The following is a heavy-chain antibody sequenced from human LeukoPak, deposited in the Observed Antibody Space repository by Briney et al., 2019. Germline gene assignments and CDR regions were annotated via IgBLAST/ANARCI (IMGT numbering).Heavy chain of an antibody. D-gene: IGHD3-16*02. CDR1: GYTFTGYY. CDR2: INPDSGGT. V-gene: IGHV1-2*02. Sequence: GASVKVSCKTSGYTFTGYYIQWVRQAPGQGLEWMGYINPDSGGTNYAQEFQGRVTMTRGTSISTAYMELNRLRSDDTAVYYCARGEMITFGGVIVISTFDIWGQGTMVTVS. CDR3: ARGEMITFGGVIVISTFDI. J-gene: IGHJ3*02.